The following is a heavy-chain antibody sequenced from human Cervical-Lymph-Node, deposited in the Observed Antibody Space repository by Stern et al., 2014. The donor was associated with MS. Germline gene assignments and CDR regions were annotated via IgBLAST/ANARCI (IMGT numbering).Heavy chain of an antibody. Sequence: VQLVESGGGVVQPGRSLRLSCAASGFVFRRYALHWVRQAPGKGLEWVAINSYDGRDKYYTASVKGRFTVSRDNSNNTVDLEMNSLRLEDTAVYYCAKGGSGSYLDWGQGSLVTVSS. CDR1: GFVFRRYA. V-gene: IGHV3-30*04. D-gene: IGHD1-26*01. CDR2: NSYDGRDK. CDR3: AKGGSGSYLD. J-gene: IGHJ4*02.